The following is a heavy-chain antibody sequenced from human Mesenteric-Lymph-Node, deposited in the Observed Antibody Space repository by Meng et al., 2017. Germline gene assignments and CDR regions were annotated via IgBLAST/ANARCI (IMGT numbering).Heavy chain of an antibody. CDR2: IYYSGST. CDR3: ARDLGVATSIAGFVY. J-gene: IGHJ4*02. V-gene: IGHV4-30-4*01. D-gene: IGHD5-12*01. CDR1: GGSISSGDYY. Sequence: QVQLQESGPGLVKPSQTLSLICTVSGGSISSGDYYWSGIRQPPGKGLEGIGYIYYSGSTYYNPSLKSRVTISVDTSKNQFSLRLSSVTAADTAVYYCARDLGVATSIAGFVYWGQGTLVTVSS.